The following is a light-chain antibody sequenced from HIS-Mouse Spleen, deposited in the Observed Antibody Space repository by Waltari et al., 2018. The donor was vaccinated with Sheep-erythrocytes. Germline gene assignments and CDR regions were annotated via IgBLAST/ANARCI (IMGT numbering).Light chain of an antibody. V-gene: IGLV3-16*01. CDR3: LSADSSGTYVV. CDR1: ALPKKY. CDR2: KDS. Sequence: SYELTQPPSVSVSLGQMARITCSGEALPKKYAYWYQQKPGQFPVLVIYKDSGRPSGIPERFSGSSSGTIVTLTISGVQAEDEADYYCLSADSSGTYVVFGGGTNLTVL. J-gene: IGLJ2*01.